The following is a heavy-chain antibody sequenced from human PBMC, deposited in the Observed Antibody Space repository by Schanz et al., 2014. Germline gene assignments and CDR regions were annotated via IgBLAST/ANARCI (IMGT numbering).Heavy chain of an antibody. CDR3: AKDAPYPFDL. J-gene: IGHJ2*01. CDR1: GFTFSTHA. Sequence: MQLVESGGGLIQPGGSLRLSCAASGFTFSTHAMSWVRQAPGKGLEWVSSISGDHRNTFYADSVKGRFTISRDNSKNTLYLQMNSLRAEDTAIYYCAKDAPYPFDLWGRGTLITVSS. V-gene: IGHV3-23*04. CDR2: ISGDHRNT.